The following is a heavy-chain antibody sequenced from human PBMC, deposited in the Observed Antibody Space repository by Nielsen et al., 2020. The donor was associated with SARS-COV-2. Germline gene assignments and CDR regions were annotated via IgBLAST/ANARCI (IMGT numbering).Heavy chain of an antibody. V-gene: IGHV7-4-1*02. CDR3: ARLATYYYDDSAYYPGYYYGMDV. J-gene: IGHJ6*02. D-gene: IGHD3-22*01. CDR2: INTNTGNP. Sequence: VRQMPGKGLEWMGWINTNTGNPTYAQGFTGRFVFSFDTSVSTAHLQISGLKAEDTAVYYCARLATYYYDDSAYYPGYYYGMDVWGQGTTVTASS.